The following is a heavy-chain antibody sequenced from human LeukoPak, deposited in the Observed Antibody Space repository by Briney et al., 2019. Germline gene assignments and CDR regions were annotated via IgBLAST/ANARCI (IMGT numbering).Heavy chain of an antibody. CDR1: GHTSTTYA. CDR2: INAGNGNI. J-gene: IGHJ6*02. CDR3: ASNTIFGHYGMDV. V-gene: IGHV1-3*01. Sequence: ASVKVSCKASGHTSTTYAIHWVRQAPGQGLEWMGWINAGNGNIKYSQKFQGRVTITGDTSASTAYMELSSLRSEDTAVYYCASNTIFGHYGMDVWGQGTTVTVSS. D-gene: IGHD3-3*01.